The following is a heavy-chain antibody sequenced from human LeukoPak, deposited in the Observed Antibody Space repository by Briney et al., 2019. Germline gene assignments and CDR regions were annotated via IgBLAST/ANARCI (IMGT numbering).Heavy chain of an antibody. D-gene: IGHD2-8*01. Sequence: GGSLRLSCAVSGLNFRSFWMSWVRQAPGKGLEWVANIKQDGSEKFYVDSVKGRFTISRDNAKNSLYLQMNSLRAEDSAVYFCARGFYFSMTELYYLDLWGRGTLVTVSS. CDR2: IKQDGSEK. V-gene: IGHV3-7*04. CDR1: GLNFRSFW. J-gene: IGHJ2*01. CDR3: ARGFYFSMTELYYLDL.